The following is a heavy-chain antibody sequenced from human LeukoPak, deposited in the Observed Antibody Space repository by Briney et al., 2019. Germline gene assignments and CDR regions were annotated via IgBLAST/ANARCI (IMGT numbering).Heavy chain of an antibody. J-gene: IGHJ4*02. V-gene: IGHV4-34*10. CDR3: ARLYDILTGYPNHPFDY. Sequence: PSETLSLTCAVYGGSFSGDFWSWIRQSPGKGLEWIGEINHGGSTTYNPSLQSRVTMSVDTSKNQFSLKLSSVTAADTAVYYCARLYDILTGYPNHPFDYWGQGTLVTVSS. CDR1: GGSFSGDF. CDR2: INHGGST. D-gene: IGHD3-9*01.